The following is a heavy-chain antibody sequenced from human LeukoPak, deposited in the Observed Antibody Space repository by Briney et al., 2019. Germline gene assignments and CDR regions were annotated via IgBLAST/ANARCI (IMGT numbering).Heavy chain of an antibody. CDR3: ARWGSLNVDY. CDR2: IYSSGST. D-gene: IGHD3-16*01. V-gene: IGHV3-66*01. J-gene: IGHJ4*02. Sequence: GGSLRLSCAASGLTVSSNYMSWVRQAPGKGLEWVSVIYSSGSTNYADSVKGRFTISRDNSKNTLYLQMNSLRVEDTAVYYCARWGSLNVDYWGQGTLVTVSS. CDR1: GLTVSSNY.